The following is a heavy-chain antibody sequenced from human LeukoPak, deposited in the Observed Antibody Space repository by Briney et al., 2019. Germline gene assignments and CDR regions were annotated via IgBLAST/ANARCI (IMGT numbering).Heavy chain of an antibody. CDR3: ARDDSRKIGGNISGLSN. V-gene: IGHV4-31*03. CDR1: GGSISSGGYY. J-gene: IGHJ4*02. CDR2: IYYSGST. D-gene: IGHD4-23*01. Sequence: SQTLSLTCTVSGGSISSGGYYWSWIRQHPGKGLEWIGYIYYSGSTYYNPSLKSRVTISVDTSKNQFSLKLSSVTAADTALYYCARDDSRKIGGNISGLSNWGQGTLVTVSS.